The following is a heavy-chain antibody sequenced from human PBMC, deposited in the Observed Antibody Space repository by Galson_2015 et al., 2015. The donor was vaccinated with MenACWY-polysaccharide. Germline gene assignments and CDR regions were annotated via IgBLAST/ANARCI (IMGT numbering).Heavy chain of an antibody. J-gene: IGHJ4*02. CDR3: ASKTWTRYFDY. CDR1: GFTFSSYW. V-gene: IGHV3-7*03. Sequence: SLRLSCAASGFTFSSYWMNWVRQAPGKGLEWVSNIKQDGSRTYYADSVKGRFTISRDNAKTALYLQMNSLRAEDTAMYYCASKTWTRYFDYWGQGTLVTVSS. CDR2: IKQDGSRT. D-gene: IGHD3/OR15-3a*01.